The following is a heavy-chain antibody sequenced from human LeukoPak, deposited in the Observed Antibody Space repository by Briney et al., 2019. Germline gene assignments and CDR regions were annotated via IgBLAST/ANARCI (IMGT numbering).Heavy chain of an antibody. CDR2: IGAAGDT. Sequence: GGSLRLSCAASGFTFSNYDMHWVRQATGKGLEWVSGIGAAGDTYYPGSVKGRFTISRENAKNSLYLQMNSLRAGDTAVYYCARGRRYYDILTGYYSHFDYWGQGTLVTVSS. D-gene: IGHD3-9*01. CDR3: ARGRRYYDILTGYYSHFDY. CDR1: GFTFSNYD. V-gene: IGHV3-13*01. J-gene: IGHJ4*02.